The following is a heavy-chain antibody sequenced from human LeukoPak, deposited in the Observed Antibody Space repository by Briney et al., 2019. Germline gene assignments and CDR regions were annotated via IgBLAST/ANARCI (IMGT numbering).Heavy chain of an antibody. CDR2: ISGSGGST. D-gene: IGHD3-3*01. CDR3: AKGQDYDFWSGYWIFDY. Sequence: PGGSLRLSCAASGFTFSSYAMSWVRQAPGKGLEWVSAISGSGGSTYYADSVKGRFTISRDNSKNTLYLQMNSLRAEDTAVYYCAKGQDYDFWSGYWIFDYWGQGTLVTVSS. V-gene: IGHV3-23*01. J-gene: IGHJ4*02. CDR1: GFTFSSYA.